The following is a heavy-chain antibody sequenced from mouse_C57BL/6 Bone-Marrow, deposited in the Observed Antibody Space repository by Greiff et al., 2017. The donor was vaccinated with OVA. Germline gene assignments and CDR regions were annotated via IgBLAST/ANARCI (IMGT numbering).Heavy chain of an antibody. CDR1: GYTFTSYG. Sequence: VKLVESGAELARPGASVKLSCKASGYTFTSYGISWVKQRTGQGLEWIGEIYPRSGNTYYNEKFKGKATLTADKSSSTAYMELRSLTSEDSAVYFCARPGRRGYWGQGTTLTVSS. D-gene: IGHD3-3*01. CDR3: ARPGRRGY. J-gene: IGHJ2*01. CDR2: IYPRSGNT. V-gene: IGHV1-81*01.